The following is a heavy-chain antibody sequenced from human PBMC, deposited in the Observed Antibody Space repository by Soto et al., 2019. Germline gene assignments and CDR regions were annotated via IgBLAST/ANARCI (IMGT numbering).Heavy chain of an antibody. V-gene: IGHV3-30-3*01. D-gene: IGHD6-19*01. CDR2: ISHEESNK. CDR3: AWSSGGWYDFDY. CDR1: GFSFSHHS. Sequence: QVQLVESGGGVVQPGGSLRLSCAASGFSFSHHSMHWVRQSPGKGLEWVAVISHEESNKFYRDSVKGRFTISRDNSKNTVYLQMNGLRLEDTAVYYCAWSSGGWYDFDYWGQGTLVTVSS. J-gene: IGHJ4*02.